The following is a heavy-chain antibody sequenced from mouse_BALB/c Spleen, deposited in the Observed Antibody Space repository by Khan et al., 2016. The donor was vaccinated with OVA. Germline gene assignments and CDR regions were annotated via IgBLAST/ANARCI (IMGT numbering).Heavy chain of an antibody. J-gene: IGHJ2*01. V-gene: IGHV1-63*02. CDR3: ARRGAARATWDYFDY. Sequence: QVQLQQSGAELVRPGTSVKMSCKAAGYTFTNYWIGWVKQRPGHGLEWIGDIFPGGGYTNYNEKFKGKATLTADTSFSTAYMQLSSLTSEDSAIYYWARRGAARATWDYFDYWGQGTTLTVSS. CDR1: GYTFTNYW. CDR2: IFPGGGYT. D-gene: IGHD3-1*01.